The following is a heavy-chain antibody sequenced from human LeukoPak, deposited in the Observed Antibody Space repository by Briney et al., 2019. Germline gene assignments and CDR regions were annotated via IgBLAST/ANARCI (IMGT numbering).Heavy chain of an antibody. CDR3: ARESWGPVGP. D-gene: IGHD7-27*01. CDR2: ITYGGSNT. V-gene: IGHV3-30*03. J-gene: IGHJ5*02. Sequence: GGSLRLSCAASGFTFSSYEMNWVRQAPGKGLECVAFITYGGSNTYYADSVKGRFTISRDNSKNTLYLQMNSLRVEDTAVYYCARESWGPVGPWGQGTLVTVSS. CDR1: GFTFSSYE.